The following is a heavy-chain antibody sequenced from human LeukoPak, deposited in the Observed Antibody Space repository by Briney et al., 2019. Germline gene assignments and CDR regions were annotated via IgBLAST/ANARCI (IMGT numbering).Heavy chain of an antibody. V-gene: IGHV4-59*01. CDR2: IYNSGST. CDR3: ARGGGYSGYDFGY. D-gene: IGHD5-12*01. J-gene: IGHJ4*02. Sequence: SETLSLTCTVSGGSLSTYYWSWVRQPPGKGLEWIGYIYNSGSTNYNPSLKSRVTISVDTSKNQFSLKLSSVTAADTAVYYCARGGGYSGYDFGYWGQGTLVTVSS. CDR1: GGSLSTYY.